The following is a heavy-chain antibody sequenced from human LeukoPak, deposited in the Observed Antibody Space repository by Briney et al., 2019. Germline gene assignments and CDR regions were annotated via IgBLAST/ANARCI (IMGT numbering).Heavy chain of an antibody. CDR1: GVSFTTYY. CDR3: ARHSPYYYDSSGYYFRVSDI. J-gene: IGHJ3*02. V-gene: IGHV4-59*05. D-gene: IGHD3-22*01. CDR2: IYYSGST. Sequence: PSETLSLTCSVSGVSFTTYYWTWIRQSPGKGLEWIGSIYYSGSTYYNPSLKSRVTISVDTSKNQFSLKLSSVTAADTAVYYCARHSPYYYDSSGYYFRVSDIWGQGTMVTVSS.